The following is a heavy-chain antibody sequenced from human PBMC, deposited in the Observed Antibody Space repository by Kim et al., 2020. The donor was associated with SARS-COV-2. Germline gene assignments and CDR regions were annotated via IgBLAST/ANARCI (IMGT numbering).Heavy chain of an antibody. V-gene: IGHV4-39*01. CDR3: ARLPYYYDSSGYYFDY. Sequence: SETLSLTCTVSGGSISSSSYYWGWIRQPPGKGLEWIGSIYYSGSTYYNPSLKSRVTISVDTSKNQFSLKLSYVTAADTAVYYCARLPYYYDSSGYYFDYWGQGTLVTVSS. D-gene: IGHD3-22*01. CDR2: IYYSGST. J-gene: IGHJ4*02. CDR1: GGSISSSSYY.